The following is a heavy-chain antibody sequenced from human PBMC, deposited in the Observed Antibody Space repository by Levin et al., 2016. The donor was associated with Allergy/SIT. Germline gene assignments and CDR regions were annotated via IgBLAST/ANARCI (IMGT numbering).Heavy chain of an antibody. J-gene: IGHJ4*02. CDR2: MWYDETNQ. Sequence: WIRQPPGKGLEWVAVMWYDETNQYYADSVKGRFTISRDNSKDTLYLQMNSLGAEDTAVYYCARDHSIAMIDWGQGTLVTVSS. V-gene: IGHV3-33*01. CDR3: ARDHSIAMID. D-gene: IGHD3-22*01.